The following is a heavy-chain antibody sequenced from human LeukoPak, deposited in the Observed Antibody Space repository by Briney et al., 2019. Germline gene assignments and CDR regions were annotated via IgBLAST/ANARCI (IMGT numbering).Heavy chain of an antibody. Sequence: GGSLRLSCAASGFTFSSYEMNWVRQAPGKGLEWVSYIGSSGSTIYYADSVKGRFTISRDNSKNTLYLQMNSLRAEDTAVYYCAKYYYDIFYFDYWGQGTLVTVSS. CDR2: IGSSGSTI. CDR3: AKYYYDIFYFDY. D-gene: IGHD3-9*01. J-gene: IGHJ4*02. V-gene: IGHV3-48*03. CDR1: GFTFSSYE.